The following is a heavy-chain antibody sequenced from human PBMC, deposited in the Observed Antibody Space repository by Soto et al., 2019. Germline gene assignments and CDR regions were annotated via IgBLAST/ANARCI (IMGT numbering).Heavy chain of an antibody. CDR1: GYTXTGYY. CDR2: INPSSGGT. CDR3: AREVQDHTNSSLDA. Sequence: SXKVSFKASGYTXTGYYINLVRQAPGQGLEWMGGINPSSGGTYYAQKFQGRVTMNRDTSISTAYMELTGLTFDETAVYYCAREVQDHTNSSLDAWGRGTLLTVS. J-gene: IGHJ5*02. D-gene: IGHD1-1*01. V-gene: IGHV1-2*02.